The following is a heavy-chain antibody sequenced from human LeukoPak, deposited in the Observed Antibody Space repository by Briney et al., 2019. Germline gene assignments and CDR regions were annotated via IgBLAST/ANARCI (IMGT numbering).Heavy chain of an antibody. D-gene: IGHD3-9*01. V-gene: IGHV3-23*01. J-gene: IGHJ4*02. CDR1: GFTFSSYA. Sequence: SGGSLRLSCAASGFTFSSYAMSWVRQAPGKGLEWVSAISYSGGSTYYADSVKGRFTISRDNSKNTLYLQMNSLRAEDTAVYYCAKDQTGYFITVFDYWGLGTLVTVSS. CDR3: AKDQTGYFITVFDY. CDR2: ISYSGGST.